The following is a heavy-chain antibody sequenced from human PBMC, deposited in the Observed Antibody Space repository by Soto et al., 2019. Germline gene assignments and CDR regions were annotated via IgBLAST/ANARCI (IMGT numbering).Heavy chain of an antibody. CDR1: GGSISSYY. CDR2: IYYSGST. D-gene: IGHD2-2*01. J-gene: IGHJ6*02. Sequence: SETLSLTCTVSGGSISSYYWSWIRQPPGKGLEWIGYIYYSGSTNYNPSLKSRVTISVDTSKNQFSLKLNSVTAADTAVYYCARWKGSSTTLEGIPYYYGMDVWGQGTTVT. V-gene: IGHV4-59*01. CDR3: ARWKGSSTTLEGIPYYYGMDV.